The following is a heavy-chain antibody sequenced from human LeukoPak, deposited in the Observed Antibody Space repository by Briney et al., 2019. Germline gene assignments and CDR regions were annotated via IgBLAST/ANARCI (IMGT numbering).Heavy chain of an antibody. Sequence: SQTLSLTCTVSGGSISSSGYYWSWIRQHPGKGLEWIGYIYYSGSTYYNPSLKSRVTISVDTSKNQFSLKLSSVTAADTAVYYCARIRDSSGYPDAFDIWGQGTMVTVSS. CDR2: IYYSGST. CDR1: GGSISSSGYY. V-gene: IGHV4-31*03. CDR3: ARIRDSSGYPDAFDI. J-gene: IGHJ3*02. D-gene: IGHD3-22*01.